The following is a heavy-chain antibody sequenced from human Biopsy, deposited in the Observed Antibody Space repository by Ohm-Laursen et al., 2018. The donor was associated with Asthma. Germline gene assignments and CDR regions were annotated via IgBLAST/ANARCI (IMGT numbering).Heavy chain of an antibody. D-gene: IGHD1-26*01. Sequence: SLRLSCSASGFSFSNYGMHWVRQAPGKGLDWVAVISFDGTNRNYTDPVKGRFTISRDNSRNTLHLEMNSLRAEDKAVYFCAKEVFPGWELRRGPDSWGQGTLVTVSS. V-gene: IGHV3-30*18. CDR3: AKEVFPGWELRRGPDS. CDR1: GFSFSNYG. J-gene: IGHJ4*02. CDR2: ISFDGTNR.